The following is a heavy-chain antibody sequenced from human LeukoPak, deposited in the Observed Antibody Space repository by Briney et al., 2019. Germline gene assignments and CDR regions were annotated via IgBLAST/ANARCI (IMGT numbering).Heavy chain of an antibody. V-gene: IGHV1-18*01. CDR3: EREVLVGYGDY. CDR2: ISAGNT. J-gene: IGHJ4*02. CDR1: GYTFTNYA. D-gene: IGHD5-12*01. Sequence: ASVKVSCKTSGYTFTNYAISWVRQAPGQGLEWMGWISAGNTNYAQKFQGRVTMTTDTSTSTVYMELRSLRSDDTAVYYCEREVLVGYGDYWGQGTLVTVAS.